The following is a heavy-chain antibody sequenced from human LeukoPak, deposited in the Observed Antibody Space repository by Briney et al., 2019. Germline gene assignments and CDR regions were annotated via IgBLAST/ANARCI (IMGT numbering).Heavy chain of an antibody. Sequence: GGSLRLSCAASGFTFSDYYMDWIRQAPGKGLESISYISGSSSDTNYADSVKGRFTISRDNAKKSLYLQMNSLRAEDTAVYYCAKDSVPYYYGSGSYPDYWGQGTLVTVSS. J-gene: IGHJ4*02. CDR1: GFTFSDYY. CDR3: AKDSVPYYYGSGSYPDY. V-gene: IGHV3-11*05. CDR2: ISGSSSDT. D-gene: IGHD3-10*01.